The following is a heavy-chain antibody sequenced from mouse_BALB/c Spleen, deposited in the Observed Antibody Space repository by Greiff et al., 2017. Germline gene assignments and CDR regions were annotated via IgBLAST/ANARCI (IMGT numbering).Heavy chain of an antibody. CDR2: IRNKANGYTT. Sequence: EVHLVESGGGLVQPGGSLRLSCATSGFTFTDYYMSWVRQPPGKALEWLGFIRNKANGYTTEYSASVKGRFTISRDNSQSILYLQMNTLRAEDSATYYCARDPFYYGNYVYAMDYWGQGTSVTVSS. CDR1: GFTFTDYY. CDR3: ARDPFYYGNYVYAMDY. J-gene: IGHJ4*01. D-gene: IGHD2-1*01. V-gene: IGHV7-3*02.